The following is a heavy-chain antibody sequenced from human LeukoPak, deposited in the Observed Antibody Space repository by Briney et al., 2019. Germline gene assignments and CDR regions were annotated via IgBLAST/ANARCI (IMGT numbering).Heavy chain of an antibody. J-gene: IGHJ3*02. Sequence: SQTLPLTCAISGDSDSSNIVAWNWIRQSPSRGLEWLGRTYYRSKWYNDYAVSVKSRITINPDTSKNQFSLQLNSVTPEDTAVYYCASPCRGGDAFDIWGQGTMVTVSS. D-gene: IGHD3-10*01. CDR1: GDSDSSNIVA. V-gene: IGHV6-1*01. CDR3: ASPCRGGDAFDI. CDR2: TYYRSKWYN.